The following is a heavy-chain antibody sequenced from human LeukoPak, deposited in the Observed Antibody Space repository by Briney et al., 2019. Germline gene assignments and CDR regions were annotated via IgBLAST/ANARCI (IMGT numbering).Heavy chain of an antibody. D-gene: IGHD6-13*01. Sequence: ASVKVSCKASRGTFSSYAISWVRQAPGQGLEWMGGIIPIFGTANYAQKFQGRVTITADESTSTAYMELSSLRSEDTAVYYCAREAGWSELVPLDYWGQGTLVTVSS. J-gene: IGHJ4*02. CDR1: RGTFSSYA. CDR2: IIPIFGTA. CDR3: AREAGWSELVPLDY. V-gene: IGHV1-69*13.